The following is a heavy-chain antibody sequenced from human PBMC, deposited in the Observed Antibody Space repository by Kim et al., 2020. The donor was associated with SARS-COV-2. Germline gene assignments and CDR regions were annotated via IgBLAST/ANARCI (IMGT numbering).Heavy chain of an antibody. J-gene: IGHJ4*02. CDR1: GFTFSSYE. V-gene: IGHV3-48*03. D-gene: IGHD3-22*01. Sequence: GGSLRLSCAASGFTFSSYEMNWVRQAPGKGLEWVSYISSSGSTIYYADSVKGRFTISRDNAKNSLYLQMNSLRAEDTAVYYCARSRGTYYYDSSGPNPPDYWGQGTLVTVSS. CDR2: ISSSGSTI. CDR3: ARSRGTYYYDSSGPNPPDY.